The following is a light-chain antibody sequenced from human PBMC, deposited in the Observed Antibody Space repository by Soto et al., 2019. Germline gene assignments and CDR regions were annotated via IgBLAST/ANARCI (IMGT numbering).Light chain of an antibody. V-gene: IGLV1-40*01. CDR3: QSYDSSLSGPV. Sequence: QFVLTQPPSVSGAPGQRVTISCTGSSSNIGADYDVHWYQQLPGTAPKLLIYGNSNRPSGVPDRFSGSKSGTSASLAITGLQAEDEADYYCQSYDSSLSGPVFGGGTQLTVL. CDR1: SSNIGADYD. CDR2: GNS. J-gene: IGLJ7*01.